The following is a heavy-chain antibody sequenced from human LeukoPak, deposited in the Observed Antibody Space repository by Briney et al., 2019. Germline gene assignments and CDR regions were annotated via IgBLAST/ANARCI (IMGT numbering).Heavy chain of an antibody. D-gene: IGHD3-3*01. CDR3: VKGGSGYWGDLDY. CDR2: IRSDGSHQ. V-gene: IGHV3-30*02. Sequence: GGSLRLSCAASGYTFRGFGIHWVRQAPGQGLQWVAFIRSDGSHQFYADSVKDRFSISRDNSNNTLFLQMNRLRPEDTAVYYCVKGGSGYWGDLDYLGQGTLVTVSS. CDR1: GYTFRGFG. J-gene: IGHJ4*02.